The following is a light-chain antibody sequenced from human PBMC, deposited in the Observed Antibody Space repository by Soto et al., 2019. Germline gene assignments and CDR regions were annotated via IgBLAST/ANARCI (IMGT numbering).Light chain of an antibody. CDR3: QQRRSWPIT. J-gene: IGKJ5*01. CDR2: DAS. V-gene: IGKV3-11*01. CDR1: QSVSSN. Sequence: EIVLTQSPATLSLSPGERVTLSCRASQSVSSNLAWYQQKPGQAPRLLIYDASNRATGIPARFSGSGSGTDFTLTISSLEPEDFAVYYCQQRRSWPITFGQGTRLEIK.